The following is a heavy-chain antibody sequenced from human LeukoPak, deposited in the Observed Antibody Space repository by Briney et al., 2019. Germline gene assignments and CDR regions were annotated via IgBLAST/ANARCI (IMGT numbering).Heavy chain of an antibody. CDR1: GYTFTGYY. J-gene: IGHJ4*02. Sequence: ASVKVSRKASGYTFTGYYMHWVRQAPGQGLEWMGWINPNSGGTNYAQKFQGRVTMTRDTSIRTAYMELSRLRSGDTAVYYCARGIGVGSSWDPQFDYWGQGTLVTVSS. CDR3: ARGIGVGSSWDPQFDY. V-gene: IGHV1-2*02. D-gene: IGHD6-13*01. CDR2: INPNSGGT.